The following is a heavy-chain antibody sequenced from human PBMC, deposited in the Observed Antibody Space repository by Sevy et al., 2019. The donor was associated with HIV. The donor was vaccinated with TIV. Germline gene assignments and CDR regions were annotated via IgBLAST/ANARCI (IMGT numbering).Heavy chain of an antibody. Sequence: QTLSLTCTVSGASIISDSYYWSWIRQPAGKGLEWIGRIYSTGSTTYKPSLESRITISEDTSKNQISLKLSSVTAADTAVYYCARVIKRQGGYYYYMDVWGKGTTVTVSS. CDR3: ARVIKRQGGYYYYMDV. CDR2: IYSTGST. D-gene: IGHD3-16*01. CDR1: GASIISDSYY. J-gene: IGHJ6*03. V-gene: IGHV4-61*02.